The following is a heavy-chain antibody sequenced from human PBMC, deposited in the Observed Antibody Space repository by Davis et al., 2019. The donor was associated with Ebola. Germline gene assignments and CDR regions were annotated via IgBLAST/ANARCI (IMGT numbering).Heavy chain of an antibody. D-gene: IGHD4-11*01. Sequence: GESLKISCAASGFTFSSYWMHWVRQAPGKGLEWVAVISYDGSNKYYADSVKGRFTISRDNSKKTMYLQMNSLRAEDTAVYYCARDIGYSNGWPDYYYYGMDVWGQGTTVTVSS. CDR3: ARDIGYSNGWPDYYYYGMDV. CDR2: ISYDGSNK. CDR1: GFTFSSYW. V-gene: IGHV3-30*03. J-gene: IGHJ6*02.